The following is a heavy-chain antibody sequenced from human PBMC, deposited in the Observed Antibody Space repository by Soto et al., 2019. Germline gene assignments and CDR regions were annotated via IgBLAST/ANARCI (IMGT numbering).Heavy chain of an antibody. CDR3: ARDLFGGGYDYAAY. Sequence: QVQLVQSGAEVKKPGSSVKVSCKASGGTFSSYAISWVRQAPGQGLEWMGGIIAIFGTANYAQKFQGRVTITADESTHTAYMELSRPRSEDTAVYYCARDLFGGGYDYAAYWGQGTLVTVSS. V-gene: IGHV1-69*01. D-gene: IGHD5-12*01. CDR1: GGTFSSYA. J-gene: IGHJ4*02. CDR2: IIAIFGTA.